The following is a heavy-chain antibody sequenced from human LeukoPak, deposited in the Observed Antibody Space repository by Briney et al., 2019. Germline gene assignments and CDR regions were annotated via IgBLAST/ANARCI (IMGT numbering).Heavy chain of an antibody. CDR3: AQELSDIFVVRTDS. CDR1: GFTFSNTA. V-gene: IGHV3-23*01. CDR2: MSAYNDRT. J-gene: IGHJ4*02. Sequence: GGSLRLSCAASGFTFSNTAMSWVRQTPGKGLEWVATMSAYNDRTHYADSARGRFTVSRDNSKNTLSLQMNSLREDDTAVYYCAQELSDIFVVRTDSWGQGTLVTVSS. D-gene: IGHD3-9*01.